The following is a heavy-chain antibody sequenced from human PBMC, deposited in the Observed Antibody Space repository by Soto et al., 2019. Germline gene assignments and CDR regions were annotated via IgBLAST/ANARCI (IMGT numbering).Heavy chain of an antibody. CDR2: INPNSGGT. CDR3: ARGYCSSTSCYWMYYFDY. V-gene: IGHV1-2*04. J-gene: IGHJ4*02. D-gene: IGHD2-2*01. CDR1: GYTFTGYY. Sequence: QVQLVQSGAEVKKPGASVKVSCKASGYTFTGYYMHWVRQAPGQGLEWMGWINPNSGGTNYAQKFQGWVTMTRDTPISTAYMELRRLRSDDTAVYYCARGYCSSTSCYWMYYFDYWGQGTLVTVSS.